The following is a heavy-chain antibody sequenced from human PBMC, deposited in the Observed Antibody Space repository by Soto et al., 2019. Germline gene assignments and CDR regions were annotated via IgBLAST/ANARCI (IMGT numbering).Heavy chain of an antibody. CDR2: ISSSSSYI. V-gene: IGHV3-21*01. CDR3: ARRGGSSSGDWYFDL. D-gene: IGHD6-6*01. Sequence: PGWSLRLSCASSGFTFSSYSMKWVRQAPGKGLEWVSSISSSSSYIYYADSVKGRFTISRDNAKNSLYLQMNSLRAEDTAVYYCARRGGSSSGDWYFDLWGRGTLVTVSS. CDR1: GFTFSSYS. J-gene: IGHJ2*01.